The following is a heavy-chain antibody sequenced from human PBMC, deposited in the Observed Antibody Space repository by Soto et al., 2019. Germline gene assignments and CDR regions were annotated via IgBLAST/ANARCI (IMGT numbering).Heavy chain of an antibody. J-gene: IGHJ4*02. D-gene: IGHD5-12*01. CDR2: IYYSGST. Sequence: QVQLQESGPGLVKPSETLSLTCTVSGGSVSSGSYYWSWIRQPPGKGLEWIGYIYYSGSTNYNPSLKSRVTRSVDTSKNQFSLKLSSVTAADTAVYYWARYTIVPTMGDYWGQGTLVTVSS. CDR1: GGSVSSGSYY. CDR3: ARYTIVPTMGDY. V-gene: IGHV4-61*01.